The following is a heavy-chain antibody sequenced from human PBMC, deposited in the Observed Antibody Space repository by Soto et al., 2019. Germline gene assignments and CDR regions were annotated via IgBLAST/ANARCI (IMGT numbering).Heavy chain of an antibody. Sequence: EVQLVESGGGLVQPGGSLRLSCAASGFTFSSYSMNWVRQAPGKGLEWVSYISSSSSTIYYADSVKGRLTISRDNAKNSLYLQMNSLRDEDTDVYYCASLDSSSWYRGDDYWGQGTLVTVSS. V-gene: IGHV3-48*02. CDR1: GFTFSSYS. CDR3: ASLDSSSWYRGDDY. CDR2: ISSSSSTI. J-gene: IGHJ4*02. D-gene: IGHD6-13*01.